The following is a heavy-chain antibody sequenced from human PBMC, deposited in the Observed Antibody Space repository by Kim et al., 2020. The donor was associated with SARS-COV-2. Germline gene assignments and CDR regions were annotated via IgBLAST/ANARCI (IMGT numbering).Heavy chain of an antibody. CDR2: IILIVGTA. J-gene: IGHJ5*01. CDR1: GATFSRYA. V-gene: IGHV1-69*13. Sequence: SVKVSCKASGATFSRYAISWVRQAPGQGLEWMGGIILIVGTANYAQKFQGRVTITADESTSTAYLELRSLRSEDTAVYYCARDRHYYGSGSNWFDSWGEGTLVTVSS. D-gene: IGHD3-10*01. CDR3: ARDRHYYGSGSNWFDS.